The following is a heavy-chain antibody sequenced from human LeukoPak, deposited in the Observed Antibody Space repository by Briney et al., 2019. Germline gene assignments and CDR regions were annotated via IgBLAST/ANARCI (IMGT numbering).Heavy chain of an antibody. D-gene: IGHD2-2*01. CDR1: GYTFTYRY. Sequence: SVKVSCKASGYTFTYRYLHWVRQAPGQALEWMGWITPFNGNTNYAQKFQDRVTITRDRSMSTAYMELSSLRSEDTAMYYCATAVVPPGPYYMDVWGKGTTVTVSS. CDR3: ATAVVPPGPYYMDV. CDR2: ITPFNGNT. J-gene: IGHJ6*03. V-gene: IGHV1-45*02.